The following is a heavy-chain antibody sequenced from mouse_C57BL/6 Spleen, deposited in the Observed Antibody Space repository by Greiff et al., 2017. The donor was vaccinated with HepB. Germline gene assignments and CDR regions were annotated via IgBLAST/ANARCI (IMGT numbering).Heavy chain of an antibody. J-gene: IGHJ3*01. CDR1: GYTFTSYW. CDR2: IHPNSGST. D-gene: IGHD6-1*01. Sequence: QVQLQQPGAELVKPGASVKLSCKASGYTFTSYWMHWVKQRPGQGLEWIGMIHPNSGSTNYNEKFKSKATLTVDKSSSTAYMQLSSLTSEDSAVYYCARRGLEGSGGCAYWGQGTLVTGSA. CDR3: ARRGLEGSGGCAY. V-gene: IGHV1-64*01.